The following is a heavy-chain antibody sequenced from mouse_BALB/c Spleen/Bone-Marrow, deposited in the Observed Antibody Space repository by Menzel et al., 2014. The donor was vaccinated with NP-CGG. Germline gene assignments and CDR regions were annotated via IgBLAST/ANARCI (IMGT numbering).Heavy chain of an antibody. Sequence: QVQLQQSGTDLVRPGTSVEVSCKASGYAFTNYLIEWIKQRPGQGLEWIGVINPGSGGINYNERFKGKATLTADKSSSTAYMQLSSLTSDDSAVYFCARSIYDGYSEAMDYWGQGTLVTVSS. D-gene: IGHD2-3*01. V-gene: IGHV1-54*03. CDR3: ARSIYDGYSEAMDY. CDR2: INPGSGGI. J-gene: IGHJ4*01. CDR1: GYAFTNYL.